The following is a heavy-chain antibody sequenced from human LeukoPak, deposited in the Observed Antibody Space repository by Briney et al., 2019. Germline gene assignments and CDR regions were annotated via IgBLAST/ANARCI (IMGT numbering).Heavy chain of an antibody. CDR3: ARADSSGYYHPIN. J-gene: IGHJ4*02. CDR1: GFTFSSYE. D-gene: IGHD3-22*01. Sequence: GGSLRLSCPASGFTFSSYEMNWVRQAPGKGLEWVSYISSSGSTIYYADSVKGRFTISRDNAKNSLYLQMNSLRAEDTAVYYCARADSSGYYHPINWGQGTLVTVSS. CDR2: ISSSGSTI. V-gene: IGHV3-48*03.